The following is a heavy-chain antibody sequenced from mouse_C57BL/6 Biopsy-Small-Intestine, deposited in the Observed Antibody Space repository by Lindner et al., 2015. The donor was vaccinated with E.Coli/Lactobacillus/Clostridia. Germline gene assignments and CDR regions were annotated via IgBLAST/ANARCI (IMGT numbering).Heavy chain of an antibody. CDR1: GYTFTSYG. J-gene: IGHJ1*03. Sequence: VQLQESGAELARPGASVKLSCKASGYTFTSYGISWVKQRTGQGLEWIGEIYPRSGNTYHNEKFKGKATLTADKSSSTAYMELRSLTSEDSAVYFCARSHYYGSSYVWYFDVWGTGTTVTVSS. CDR3: ARSHYYGSSYVWYFDV. D-gene: IGHD1-1*01. V-gene: IGHV1-81*01. CDR2: IYPRSGNT.